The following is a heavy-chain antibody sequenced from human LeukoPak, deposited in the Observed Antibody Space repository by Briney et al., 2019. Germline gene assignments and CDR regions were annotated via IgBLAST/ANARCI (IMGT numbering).Heavy chain of an antibody. D-gene: IGHD5-24*01. CDR1: GFTFDDYA. J-gene: IGHJ4*02. V-gene: IGHV3-9*01. CDR3: ARDPGLVEMATKNPQFPFDY. CDR2: ISWNSGSI. Sequence: GGSLRLSCAASGFTFDDYAMHWVRQAPGKGLEWVSGISWNSGSIGYADSVKGRFTISRDNAKNSLYLQMNSLRAEDTAVYYCARDPGLVEMATKNPQFPFDYWGQGTLVTVSS.